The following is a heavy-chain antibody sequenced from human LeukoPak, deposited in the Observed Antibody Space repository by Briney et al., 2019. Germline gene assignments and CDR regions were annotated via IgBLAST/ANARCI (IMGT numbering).Heavy chain of an antibody. D-gene: IGHD3-16*02. CDR1: GYTFTGYY. CDR2: INPNSGGT. Sequence: ASVKVSCKASGYTFTGYYMHWVRQAPGQGLEWMGWINPNSGGTNYAQKFQGRVTMTRDMSISTAYMELSRLRSDDTAGYYCARGPQRDDYVGGSYRSGDHWGGGTLVTVSS. V-gene: IGHV1-2*02. J-gene: IGHJ4*02. CDR3: ARGPQRDDYVGGSYRSGDH.